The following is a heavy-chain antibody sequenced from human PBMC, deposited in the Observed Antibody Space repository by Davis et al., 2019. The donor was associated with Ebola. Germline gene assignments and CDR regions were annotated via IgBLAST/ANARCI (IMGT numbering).Heavy chain of an antibody. J-gene: IGHJ4*02. CDR1: GFTFDDFA. V-gene: IGHV3-43D*03. CDR2: ISWDAYAP. D-gene: IGHD3-22*01. CDR3: AKGYDTSGYYPFFVS. Sequence: PGGSLRLSCAASGFTFDDFAMNWIRQRPGKGLEWVALISWDAYAPYYADSVSGRFLISRDTSKNSVYLQMNSLRPEDTALYFCAKGYDTSGYYPFFVSWGQGTLVTASS.